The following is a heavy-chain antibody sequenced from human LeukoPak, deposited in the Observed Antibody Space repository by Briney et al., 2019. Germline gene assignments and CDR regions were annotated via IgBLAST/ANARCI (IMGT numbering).Heavy chain of an antibody. V-gene: IGHV4-59*12. CDR2: IYYSGST. CDR1: GGSISSYY. D-gene: IGHD3-22*01. J-gene: IGHJ4*02. Sequence: SETLSLTCTVSGGSISSYYWSWIRQPPGKGLEWIGYIYYSGSTNYNPSLKSRVTISVDKSKNQFSLKLSSVTAADTAVYYCASHKYYYDSSGHRTFDYWGQGTLVTVSS. CDR3: ASHKYYYDSSGHRTFDY.